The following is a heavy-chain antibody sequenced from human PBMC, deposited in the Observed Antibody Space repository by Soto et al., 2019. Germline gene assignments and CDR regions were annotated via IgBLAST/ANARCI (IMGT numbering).Heavy chain of an antibody. D-gene: IGHD3-3*01. V-gene: IGHV3-30*03. CDR3: FQAEDGIRFGHSVSAFLLNRSSDL. CDR2: ISYDGSIT. Sequence: KTLELVAVISYDGSITYYADSVKGRFTISRDNCKNKLYLQMHGLRAEDTAVYYFFQAEDGIRFGHSVSAFLLNRSSDL. J-gene: IGHJ2*01.